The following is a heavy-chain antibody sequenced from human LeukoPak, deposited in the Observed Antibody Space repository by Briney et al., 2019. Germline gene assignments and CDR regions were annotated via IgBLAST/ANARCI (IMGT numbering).Heavy chain of an antibody. CDR2: INHSGST. V-gene: IGHV4-34*01. Sequence: PSETLSLTCAVYGGSFSGYYWSWIRQPPGKGLEWIGEINHSGSTNYNPSLKSRVTISVDTSKNQFSLKLSSVTAADTAVYYCAREKDIVVVPAAQQDWYFDLWGRGTLVTVSS. D-gene: IGHD2-2*01. CDR3: AREKDIVVVPAAQQDWYFDL. J-gene: IGHJ2*01. CDR1: GGSFSGYY.